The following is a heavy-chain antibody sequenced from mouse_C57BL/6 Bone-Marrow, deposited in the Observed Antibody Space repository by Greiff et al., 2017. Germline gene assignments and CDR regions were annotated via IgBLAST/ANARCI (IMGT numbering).Heavy chain of an antibody. CDR2: IYPRSGNT. CDR1: GYTFTSYG. CDR3: ARDSRRGFAY. Sequence: QVQLQQSGAELARPGASVKLSCKASGYTFTSYGISWVKQRTGQGLEWIGEIYPRSGNTYYNEKFKGKATLTADNSSSTAYMELRSLTSEDSAVYFCARDSRRGFAYWGQGTLVTVSA. J-gene: IGHJ3*01. V-gene: IGHV1-81*01.